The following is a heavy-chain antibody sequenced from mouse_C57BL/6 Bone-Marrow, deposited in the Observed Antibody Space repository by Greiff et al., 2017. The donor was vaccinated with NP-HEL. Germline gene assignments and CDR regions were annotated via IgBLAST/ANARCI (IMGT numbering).Heavy chain of an antibody. J-gene: IGHJ2*01. V-gene: IGHV5-9-1*02. CDR2: ISSGGDYI. D-gene: IGHD1-1*01. Sequence: EVKLQESGEGLVKPGGSLKLSCAASGFTFSSYAMSWVRQTPEKRLEWVAYISSGGDYIYYADTVKGRFTISRDNARNTLYLQMSSLKSEDTAMYYCTRIYYGSSYDYWGQGTTLTVSS. CDR1: GFTFSSYA. CDR3: TRIYYGSSYDY.